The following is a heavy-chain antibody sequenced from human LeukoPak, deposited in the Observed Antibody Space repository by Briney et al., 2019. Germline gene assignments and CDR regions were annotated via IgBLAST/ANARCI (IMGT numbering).Heavy chain of an antibody. Sequence: EASVTVSCKASGYTFTGYYMHWVRQAPGQGLEWMGWINPNSGDTNYAQKFQGRVTMTKDTSISTAYMELSRLRSDDTAVYYCARVMEWSWGYCSGGSCYSGVWWFDPWGQGTLVTVSS. V-gene: IGHV1-2*02. CDR1: GYTFTGYY. J-gene: IGHJ5*02. CDR2: INPNSGDT. D-gene: IGHD2-15*01. CDR3: ARVMEWSWGYCSGGSCYSGVWWFDP.